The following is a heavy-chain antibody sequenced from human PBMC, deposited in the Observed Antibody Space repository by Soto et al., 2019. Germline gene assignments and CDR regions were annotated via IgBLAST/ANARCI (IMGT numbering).Heavy chain of an antibody. Sequence: QVQLQESGPGLVKPSQTLSLTCTVSGGSISSGGYYWSWIRQHPGKGLEWIGYIYYSGSTYYNPSLKRRVSISVDTSKNQFSLKLSSVTAADTAVYYCARERIVVVVAATHKGWFDPWGQGTLVTVSS. J-gene: IGHJ5*02. CDR2: IYYSGST. CDR1: GGSISSGGYY. D-gene: IGHD2-15*01. V-gene: IGHV4-31*03. CDR3: ARERIVVVVAATHKGWFDP.